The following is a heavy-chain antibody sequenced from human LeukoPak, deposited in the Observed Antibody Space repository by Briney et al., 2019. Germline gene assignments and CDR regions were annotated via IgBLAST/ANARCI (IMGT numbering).Heavy chain of an antibody. CDR3: ARRPTVGVPATPDSFYFDY. J-gene: IGHJ4*02. D-gene: IGHD2-2*01. V-gene: IGHV3-21*01. CDR1: GFTFSSYS. Sequence: GGSPRLSCAASGFTFSSYSMNWVHQAPGKGLEWVSSISSSSTYIYYADSVKGRFTISRDNAKNSLYLQMNSLRAEDTAVYYCARRPTVGVPATPDSFYFDYWGQGTLVTVSS. CDR2: ISSSSTYI.